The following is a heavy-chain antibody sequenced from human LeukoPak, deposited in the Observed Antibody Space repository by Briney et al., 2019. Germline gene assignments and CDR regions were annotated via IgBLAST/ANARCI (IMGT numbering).Heavy chain of an antibody. D-gene: IGHD6-19*01. Sequence: SETLSLTCAVYGGSFSGYYWSWIRQPPGKGLEWIGEINHSGSTNYNPSLKSRVTISVDTSKNQFSLKLSSVTAADTAVYYCARVAVAGTDPWGQGTLVTVSS. V-gene: IGHV4-34*01. CDR1: GGSFSGYY. J-gene: IGHJ5*02. CDR2: INHSGST. CDR3: ARVAVAGTDP.